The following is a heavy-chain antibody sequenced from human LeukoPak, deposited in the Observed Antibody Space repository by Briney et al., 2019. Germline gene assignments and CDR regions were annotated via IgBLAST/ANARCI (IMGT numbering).Heavy chain of an antibody. CDR1: GGSFSGYY. D-gene: IGHD5-18*01. Sequence: PSETLSLTCAVYGGSFSGYYWSWIRQPPGKGLEWIGEINHSGSTNYNPSLKSRVTISVDTSKNQFSLKLSSVTAADTAVYYCARHLVDTAMARGYFDYWGQGTLVTVSS. J-gene: IGHJ4*02. CDR2: INHSGST. CDR3: ARHLVDTAMARGYFDY. V-gene: IGHV4-34*01.